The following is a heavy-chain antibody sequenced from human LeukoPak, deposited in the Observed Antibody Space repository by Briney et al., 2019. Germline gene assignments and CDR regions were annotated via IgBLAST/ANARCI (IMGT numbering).Heavy chain of an antibody. CDR2: ISSSSSTI. V-gene: IGHV3-11*04. J-gene: IGHJ3*02. Sequence: GGSLRLSCAASGFTFSDYYMSWIRQAPGKGLEWVSYISSSSSTIYYADSVKGRFTISRDNAKNSLYLQMNSLRAEDTAVYYCARAEQQWLVPDAFDIWGQGTMVTVSS. CDR3: ARAEQQWLVPDAFDI. CDR1: GFTFSDYY. D-gene: IGHD6-19*01.